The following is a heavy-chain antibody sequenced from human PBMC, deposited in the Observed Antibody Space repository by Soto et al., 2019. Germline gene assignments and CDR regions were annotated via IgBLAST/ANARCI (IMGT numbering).Heavy chain of an antibody. D-gene: IGHD3-10*01. CDR2: IWSDGGNK. Sequence: QVQLVESGGGVVQSERSLRVSCAASGFTFSGHAMHWVRQAPGKGLEWVAQIWSDGGNKYYADSVKGRFTISRDNSNNTLILQMNSLRAEDTAVYYCARDGQEGTPYGMDVWGQGTTVTVSS. J-gene: IGHJ6*02. V-gene: IGHV3-33*01. CDR3: ARDGQEGTPYGMDV. CDR1: GFTFSGHA.